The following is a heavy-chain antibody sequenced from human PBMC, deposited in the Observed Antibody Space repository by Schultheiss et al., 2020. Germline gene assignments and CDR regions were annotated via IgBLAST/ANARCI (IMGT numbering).Heavy chain of an antibody. J-gene: IGHJ5*02. CDR3: ARDPYPTNDRPLS. CDR1: GGTFSSYA. V-gene: IGHV1-69*01. Sequence: VKVSCKASGGTFSSYAISWVRQAPGQGLEWMGGIIPIFGTANYAQKFQGRVTITADESTSTAYMELSSLRSEDTALYYCARDPYPTNDRPLSWGQGTQVTVSS. D-gene: IGHD3-22*01. CDR2: IIPIFGTA.